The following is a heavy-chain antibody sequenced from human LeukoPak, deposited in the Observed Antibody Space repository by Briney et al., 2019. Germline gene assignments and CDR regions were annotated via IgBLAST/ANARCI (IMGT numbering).Heavy chain of an antibody. CDR1: GYSSTNYG. V-gene: IGHV1-18*01. Sequence: GASVKVSCKASGYSSTNYGISWVRQAPGQGLEWMGWIHIYRGNTNYAQKFQGRVTMTTDTSTSTVYMEVRGLRSDDTAVYYCARAQSGSYLGNWFDPWGQEPWSPSPQ. D-gene: IGHD1-26*01. J-gene: IGHJ5*02. CDR2: IHIYRGNT. CDR3: ARAQSGSYLGNWFDP.